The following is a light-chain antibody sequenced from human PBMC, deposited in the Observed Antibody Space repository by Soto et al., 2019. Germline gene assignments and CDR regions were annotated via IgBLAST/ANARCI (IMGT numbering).Light chain of an antibody. CDR3: YSHARSSTFYV. CDR2: EGS. CDR1: SSDIGDYNF. Sequence: QSVLTQPASVSGSPGQSITISCTGTSSDIGDYNFVSWYQQHPGKAPKLMIYEGSKRPSGVSNRFSGSKSGNTASLTISGLQAEDEADYYCYSHARSSTFYVFGTGTKATVL. V-gene: IGLV2-23*01. J-gene: IGLJ1*01.